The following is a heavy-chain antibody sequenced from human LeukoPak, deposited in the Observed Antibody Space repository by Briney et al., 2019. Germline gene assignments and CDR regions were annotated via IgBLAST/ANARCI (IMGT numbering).Heavy chain of an antibody. D-gene: IGHD6-13*01. J-gene: IGHJ4*02. V-gene: IGHV3-9*01. Sequence: PGRSLRLSCAASGFTLGDYDIHWVRQAPGKGPEWVSSISSNSDTIAYADSVKGRFTISRDNAKNSLYLQMNSLRAEDTAVYYCARERIATASAGDYWGQGTLVTVSS. CDR3: ARERIATASAGDY. CDR2: ISSNSDTI. CDR1: GFTLGDYD.